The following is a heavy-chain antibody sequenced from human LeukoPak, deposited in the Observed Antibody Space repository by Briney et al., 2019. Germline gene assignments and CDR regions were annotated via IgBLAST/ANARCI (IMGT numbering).Heavy chain of an antibody. J-gene: IGHJ4*02. CDR1: GFTFRIYY. CDR3: AREGFQEQLVPGY. CDR2: IKQDGSEK. Sequence: GGSLRLSCAASGFTFRIYYMSWVRQAPGKGLEWVANIKQDGSEKYVDSVKGRFTISRDDAKNSLYLQMNSLRAEDTAVYYCAREGFQEQLVPGYWGQGTLVTVSS. V-gene: IGHV3-7*01. D-gene: IGHD6-13*01.